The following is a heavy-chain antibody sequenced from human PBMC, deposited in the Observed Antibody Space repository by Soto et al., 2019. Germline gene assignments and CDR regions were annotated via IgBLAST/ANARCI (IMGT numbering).Heavy chain of an antibody. V-gene: IGHV4-34*01. J-gene: IGHJ4*02. CDR1: GGSFSGYY. CDR2: INHSGST. CDR3: ARAWYYDFWSGYYIRPFDY. Sequence: PSETLSLTCAVYGGSFSGYYWSWIRQPPGKGLEWIGEINHSGSTNYNPSLKSRVTISVDTSKNQFSLKLSSVTAADTAVYYCARAWYYDFWSGYYIRPFDYWGQGTLVTVSS. D-gene: IGHD3-3*01.